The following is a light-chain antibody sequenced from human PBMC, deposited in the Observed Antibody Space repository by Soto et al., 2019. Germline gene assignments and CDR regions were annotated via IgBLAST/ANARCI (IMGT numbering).Light chain of an antibody. CDR1: QGISRY. V-gene: IGKV1-9*01. CDR2: AAS. Sequence: DIQLTQSPSFLSASLGDKVTITCRASQGISRYLSWYQQKPGKAPKILIYAASTLQTGVPSRFSGSGSGTDFTLTISGLQPEDFQTYYCQQSYSIPLTFGGGTKVDIK. CDR3: QQSYSIPLT. J-gene: IGKJ4*01.